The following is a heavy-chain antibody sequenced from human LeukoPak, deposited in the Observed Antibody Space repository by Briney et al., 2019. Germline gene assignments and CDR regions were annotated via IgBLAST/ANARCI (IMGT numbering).Heavy chain of an antibody. Sequence: PGGSLRLSCAASGFPFSSYWMSWVRRAPGKGLEGVANIKQDGSEKYYVDSVKGRFTISRDNAKNPLYLQMNSLRAEDTAVYYCASVLGPFLSHRGYYFDYWGQGTLVTVSS. CDR3: ASVLGPFLSHRGYYFDY. CDR1: GFPFSSYW. J-gene: IGHJ4*02. D-gene: IGHD3-16*01. V-gene: IGHV3-7*01. CDR2: IKQDGSEK.